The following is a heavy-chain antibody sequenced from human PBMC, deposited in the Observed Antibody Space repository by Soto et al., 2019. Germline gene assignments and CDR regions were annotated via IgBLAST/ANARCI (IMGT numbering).Heavy chain of an antibody. CDR1: GGSISSGGYY. V-gene: IGHV4-31*03. CDR2: IYYSGST. D-gene: IGHD2-2*02. CDR3: ARGGYCSSTSCYRASSHRPWWAFDP. Sequence: PSETLSLTCTVSGGSISSGGYYWSWIRQHPGKGLEWIGYIYYSGSTYYNPSLKSRVTISVDTSKNQFSLKLSSVTAADTAVYYCARGGYCSSTSCYRASSHRPWWAFDPWGQGTLVTVSS. J-gene: IGHJ5*02.